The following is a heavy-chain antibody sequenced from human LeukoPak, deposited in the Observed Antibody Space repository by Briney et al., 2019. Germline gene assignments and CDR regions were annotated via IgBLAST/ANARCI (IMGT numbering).Heavy chain of an antibody. CDR3: ARHRPEPGP. V-gene: IGHV4-38-2*02. Sequence: SETLSLTCTVSGFSISSVYYWGWIRQPPGKGLEWIGSIYHNGITYYNSSLQRRVTISVDTSKNQLPLKLRSVTAADTAVYYCARHRPEPGPWGQGTMATVYS. CDR2: IYHNGIT. CDR1: GFSISSVYY. J-gene: IGHJ3*01. D-gene: IGHD1-14*01.